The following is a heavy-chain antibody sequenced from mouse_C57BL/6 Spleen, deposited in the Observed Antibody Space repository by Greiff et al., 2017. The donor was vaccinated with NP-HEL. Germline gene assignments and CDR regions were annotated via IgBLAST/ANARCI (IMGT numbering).Heavy chain of an antibody. J-gene: IGHJ3*01. V-gene: IGHV1-52*01. Sequence: QVQLQQPGAELVRPGSSVKLSCKASGYTFTSYWMHWVKQRPIQGLEWIGNIDASDSESHYNQKFKDKATLTVDKSSSTAYMQLSSLTSEDSAVYYCARVGIYYGAWFADWGQGTLVTVSA. CDR3: ARVGIYYGAWFAD. CDR1: GYTFTSYW. CDR2: IDASDSES. D-gene: IGHD2-1*01.